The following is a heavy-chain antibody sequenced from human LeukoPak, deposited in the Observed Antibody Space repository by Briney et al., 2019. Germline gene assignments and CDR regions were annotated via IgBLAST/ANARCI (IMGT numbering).Heavy chain of an antibody. CDR1: GDIFNSYS. V-gene: IGHV1-69*05. J-gene: IGHJ6*03. Sequence: SVKVSCNASGDIFNSYSVSWVRQAPGQGLEWMGGIIPIFGSTNYAQKFQGRVTITTDQSTRTAYMELNSLSSDDTAVYYCARVGRSRGSLPNSYYYMDVWGKGTTVTVSS. CDR3: ARVGRSRGSLPNSYYYMDV. CDR2: IIPIFGST. D-gene: IGHD1-26*01.